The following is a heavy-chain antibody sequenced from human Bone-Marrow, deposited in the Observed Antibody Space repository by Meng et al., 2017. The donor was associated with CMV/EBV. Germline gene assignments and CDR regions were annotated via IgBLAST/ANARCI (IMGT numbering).Heavy chain of an antibody. CDR2: IIPILGIA. V-gene: IGHV1-69*04. D-gene: IGHD2-15*01. CDR1: GGTFSSYT. CDR3: ARDQDIVVVVAANHYYYGTDV. J-gene: IGHJ6*02. Sequence: SVKVSCKAAGGTFSSYTISWVRQAPGQGLEWMGRIIPILGIANYAQKFQGRVTITADKSTSTAYMELSSLRSEDTAVYYCARDQDIVVVVAANHYYYGTDVWGQGTTVTVSS.